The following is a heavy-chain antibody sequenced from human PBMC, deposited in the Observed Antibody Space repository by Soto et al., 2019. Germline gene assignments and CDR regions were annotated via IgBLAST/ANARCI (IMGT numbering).Heavy chain of an antibody. CDR1: GFSFSTYE. CDR2: INPSSGTT. CDR3: TKGGWLDV. Sequence: EVQLLESGGGLVQPGGSLRLACDASGFSFSTYEVTWARQAPGKGLEWVAFINPSSGTTHYADSVKGRFTISRDNSKDTLYLQLTSLRVEDTAVYYCTKGGWLDVWGQGTTVTVSS. D-gene: IGHD2-15*01. J-gene: IGHJ6*02. V-gene: IGHV3-23*01.